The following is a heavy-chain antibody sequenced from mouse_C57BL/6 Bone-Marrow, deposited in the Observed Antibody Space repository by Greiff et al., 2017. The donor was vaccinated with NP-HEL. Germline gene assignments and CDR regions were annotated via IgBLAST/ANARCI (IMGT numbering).Heavy chain of an antibody. CDR3: ARRGRFAY. J-gene: IGHJ3*01. CDR1: GFTFSSYG. Sequence: EVNVVESGGDLVKPGGSLKLSCAASGFTFSSYGMSWVRQTPDKRLEWVATISSGGSYTYYPDSVKGRFTISRDNAKNTLYLQMSSLKSEDTAMYYCARRGRFAYWGQGTLVTVSA. CDR2: ISSGGSYT. V-gene: IGHV5-6*02.